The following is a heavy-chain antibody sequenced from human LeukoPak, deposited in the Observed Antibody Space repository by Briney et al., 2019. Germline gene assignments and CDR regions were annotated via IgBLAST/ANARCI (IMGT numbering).Heavy chain of an antibody. CDR1: GFTFSSNY. CDR3: ARDAVDY. Sequence: PGGSLRLSCIASGFTFSSNYMSWVRQAPGKGLEWVANIKQDGSEKYYVDSVKGRFTISRDNAKNSLYLQMNSLRAEDTAVYYCARDAVDYWGQGTLVTVSS. V-gene: IGHV3-7*01. CDR2: IKQDGSEK. J-gene: IGHJ4*02.